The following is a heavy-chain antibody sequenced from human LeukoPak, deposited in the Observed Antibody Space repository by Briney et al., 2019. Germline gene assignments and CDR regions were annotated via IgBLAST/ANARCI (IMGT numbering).Heavy chain of an antibody. D-gene: IGHD5-18*01. V-gene: IGHV3-23*01. CDR1: EFTSELTFSSYV. CDR3: AKDHQEYSYGYEYIDY. CDR2: ISGSGGST. J-gene: IGHJ4*02. Sequence: GGSLRLSCAASEFTSELTFSSYVMSWVRQAPGKGLEWVSAISGSGGSTYYADSVKGRFTISRDNSKNTLYLQMNSLRAEDTAVYYCAKDHQEYSYGYEYIDYWGQGTLVTVSS.